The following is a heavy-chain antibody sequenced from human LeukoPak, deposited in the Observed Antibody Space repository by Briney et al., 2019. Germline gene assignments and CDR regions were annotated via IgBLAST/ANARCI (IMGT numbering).Heavy chain of an antibody. D-gene: IGHD2-21*01. CDR2: ISHDGSYT. J-gene: IGHJ4*02. CDR1: GFSFSSHW. Sequence: GGSLRLSCAASGFSFSSHWVHWVRQAPGKGLVWVSRISHDGSYTSNVDSVKGRFTISRDNVNNMLYLHMNSLRAEDTAVYYCASFGISWRSSYWGQGTLVTVSS. CDR3: ASFGISWRSSY. V-gene: IGHV3-74*01.